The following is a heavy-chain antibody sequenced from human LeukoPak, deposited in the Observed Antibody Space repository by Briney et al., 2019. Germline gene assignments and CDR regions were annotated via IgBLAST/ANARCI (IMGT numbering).Heavy chain of an antibody. CDR3: ARGLSSTSSARFDP. CDR1: GGSFSGYY. Sequence: SETLSLTCAVYGGSFSGYYWSWIRQPPGKGLEWIGEINHSGSTNYSPSLKSRVTISVDTSKNQFSLKLSSVTVADTAVYYCARGLSSTSSARFDPWGQGTLVTVSS. V-gene: IGHV4-34*01. J-gene: IGHJ5*02. D-gene: IGHD2-2*01. CDR2: INHSGST.